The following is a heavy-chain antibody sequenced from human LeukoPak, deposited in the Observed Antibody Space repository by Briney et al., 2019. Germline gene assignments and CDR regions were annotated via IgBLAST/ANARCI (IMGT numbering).Heavy chain of an antibody. CDR3: VRKSYGDFLDYDYHLDV. J-gene: IGHJ6*03. CDR1: GFTFSSYW. CDR2: INTDGSGT. Sequence: GGSLRLSCAASGFTFSSYWMHWVRQAPGKGLVWVSRINTDGSGTGYADSVKGRFTISRDNAKNSLYLQMNSLRVEDTAVYYCVRKSYGDFLDYDYHLDVWGKGTTVTVSS. V-gene: IGHV3-74*01. D-gene: IGHD4-17*01.